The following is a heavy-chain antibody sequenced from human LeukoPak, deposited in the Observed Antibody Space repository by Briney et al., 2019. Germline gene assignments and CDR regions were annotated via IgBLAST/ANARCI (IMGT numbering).Heavy chain of an antibody. J-gene: IGHJ4*02. D-gene: IGHD6-6*01. Sequence: APVKVSCKASGYTFTSYGISWVRQAPGQGLEWMGWISAYNGNTNYAQKLQGRVTMTTDTSTSTAYMELRSLRSDDTAVYYCARQASSSSSAGIDYWGQGTLVTVSS. CDR2: ISAYNGNT. V-gene: IGHV1-18*01. CDR1: GYTFTSYG. CDR3: ARQASSSSSAGIDY.